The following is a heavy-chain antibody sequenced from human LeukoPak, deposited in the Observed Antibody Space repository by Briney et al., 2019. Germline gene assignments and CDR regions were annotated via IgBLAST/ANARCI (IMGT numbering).Heavy chain of an antibody. CDR1: GSTFSSYN. V-gene: IGHV3-21*01. CDR3: ARDDSDHYERLMGYYYMDV. J-gene: IGHJ6*03. Sequence: GGSLRLSCAASGSTFSSYNMNWVRQAPGKGLEWVSSISSSSSYIYYADSVKGRFTISRDNAKSSLYLQMNSLRAEDTAVYYCARDDSDHYERLMGYYYMDVWGKGTTVTVSS. D-gene: IGHD2-8*01. CDR2: ISSSSSYI.